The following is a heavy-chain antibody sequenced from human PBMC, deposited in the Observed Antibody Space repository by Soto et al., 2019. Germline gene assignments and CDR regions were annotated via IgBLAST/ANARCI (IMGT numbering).Heavy chain of an antibody. J-gene: IGHJ5*02. Sequence: KASETLSLTCTVSGGSISTGGHFWSWIRQHPRKGLEWIGYIYYSGTTHYNSSLKSRVIISVDTSKNQFSLNLSSVTAADTAVYHCARVVSGSHFDPWGQGTLVTVSS. CDR2: IYYSGTT. CDR3: ARVVSGSHFDP. V-gene: IGHV4-31*03. D-gene: IGHD1-26*01. CDR1: GGSISTGGHF.